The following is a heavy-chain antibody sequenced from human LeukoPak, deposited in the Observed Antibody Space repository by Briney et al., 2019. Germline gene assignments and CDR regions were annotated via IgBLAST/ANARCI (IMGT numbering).Heavy chain of an antibody. J-gene: IGHJ6*02. Sequence: SQTLSLTCAVSGGSISSGGYSWSWIRQPPGKGLEWIGYIYHSGSTHYNPSLKSRVTISVDRSKNQFSLKLSSVTAADTAVYYCARDLVLGGSGWYFPDYYYYGMDVWGQGTTVTVSS. CDR3: ARDLVLGGSGWYFPDYYYYGMDV. D-gene: IGHD6-19*01. CDR1: GGSISSGGYS. V-gene: IGHV4-30-2*01. CDR2: IYHSGST.